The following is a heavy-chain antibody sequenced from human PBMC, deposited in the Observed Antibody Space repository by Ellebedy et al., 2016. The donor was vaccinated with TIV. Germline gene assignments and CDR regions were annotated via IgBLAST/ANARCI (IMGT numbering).Heavy chain of an antibody. CDR3: AAYYGGRFDY. CDR2: IYYIGIT. D-gene: IGHD4-23*01. J-gene: IGHJ4*02. V-gene: IGHV4-59*01. Sequence: MPSETLSLTCIVSGGSIRTFYWSWIRQPPGKGLEFIGYIYYIGITNYNPSLGSRVAISIDTSENQFSLRLSSVTAADTAVYYCAAYYGGRFDYWGQGTLVTVSS. CDR1: GGSIRTFY.